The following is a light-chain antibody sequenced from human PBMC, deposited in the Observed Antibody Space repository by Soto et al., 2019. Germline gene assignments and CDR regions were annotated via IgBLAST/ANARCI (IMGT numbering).Light chain of an antibody. V-gene: IGLV2-14*01. CDR2: MVS. J-gene: IGLJ1*01. CDR1: SSDVGGYDY. Sequence: QSVLAQPTSVSGSLGQSIAISCTGTSSDVGGYDYVSCHQQHPGTAPTVLISMVSNRPSGASNRFSGSKSGNTASLTISRLPADEEADYYSSSYSSGGNLVFGRGTKLTVL. CDR3: SSYSSGGNLV.